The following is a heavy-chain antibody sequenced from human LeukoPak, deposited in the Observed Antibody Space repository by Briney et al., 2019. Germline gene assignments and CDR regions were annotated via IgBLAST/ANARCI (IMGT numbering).Heavy chain of an antibody. Sequence: PSETLSLTCIVSGGSISSSIDYWAWVRQPPGKGLEWIGTVFCNGATQYSPSLRSRVTISIDTSTNQFSLKLTSVTAADTALYYCARELRYDISDSGAFWGQGTVVTVSS. CDR1: GGSISSSIDY. CDR3: ARELRYDISDSGAF. J-gene: IGHJ3*01. V-gene: IGHV4-39*07. D-gene: IGHD3-22*01. CDR2: VFCNGAT.